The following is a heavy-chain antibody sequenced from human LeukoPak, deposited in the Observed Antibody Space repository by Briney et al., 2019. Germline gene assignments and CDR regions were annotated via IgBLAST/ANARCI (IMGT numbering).Heavy chain of an antibody. D-gene: IGHD3-16*02. CDR2: INHSGST. J-gene: IGHJ4*02. CDR3: AVNVWGSYRKPPGY. CDR1: GGSFSGYY. V-gene: IGHV4-34*01. Sequence: SETLSLTCAVYGGSFSGYYWSWIRQPPGKGLEWIGEINHSGSTNYNPSLKSRVTISVDTSKNQFSLKLSSGTAADTAVYYCAVNVWGSYRKPPGYWGQGTLVTVSS.